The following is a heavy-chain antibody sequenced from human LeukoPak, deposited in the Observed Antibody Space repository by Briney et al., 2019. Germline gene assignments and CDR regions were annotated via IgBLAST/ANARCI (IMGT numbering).Heavy chain of an antibody. V-gene: IGHV3-23*01. CDR1: GFTFSSFA. D-gene: IGHD2-2*01. Sequence: GGSLRLSCAASGFTFSSFAMTWVRQAPGKGLEWISAISGSGGNIYYADSVQGRFTISSDNSKNTLYLRMNSLRAEDTAVYFCATQNDIVVIPAAREAYWGQGTLVTVSS. CDR2: ISGSGGNI. J-gene: IGHJ4*02. CDR3: ATQNDIVVIPAAREAY.